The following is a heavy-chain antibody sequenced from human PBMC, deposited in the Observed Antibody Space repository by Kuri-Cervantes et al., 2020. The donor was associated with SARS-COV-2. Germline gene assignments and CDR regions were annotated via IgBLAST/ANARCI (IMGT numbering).Heavy chain of an antibody. CDR1: GYTFTSYG. V-gene: IGHV1-18*01. Sequence: ASVKVSCKASGYTFTSYGISWVRQAPGQGLEWMGWIGAYNGNTNYAQKLQGRVTMTTDTSTSTAYMELRSLRSDDTAVYYCAVLTCESGPYYYYYGMDVWGQGTTVTVSS. CDR3: AVLTCESGPYYYYYGMDV. D-gene: IGHD4/OR15-4a*01. J-gene: IGHJ6*02. CDR2: IGAYNGNT.